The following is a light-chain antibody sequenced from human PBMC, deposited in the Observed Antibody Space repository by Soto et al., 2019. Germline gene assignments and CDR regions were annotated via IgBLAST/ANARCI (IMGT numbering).Light chain of an antibody. Sequence: DIVVTQSPDSLAVSLGERATINCKSSQSVLSSSNNKNYFAWYQQKPGQPPKLLFYWASTRESGVPERFSGSGSGAEFTITISRLQVAAVAVYYCQELYSAPWTLGHGTTVYIK. V-gene: IGKV4-1*01. CDR2: WAS. J-gene: IGKJ1*01. CDR3: QELYSAPWT. CDR1: QSVLSSSNNKNY.